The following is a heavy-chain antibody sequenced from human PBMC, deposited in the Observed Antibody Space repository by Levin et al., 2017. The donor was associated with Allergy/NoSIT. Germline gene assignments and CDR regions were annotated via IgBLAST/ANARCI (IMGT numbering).Heavy chain of an antibody. V-gene: IGHV3-74*01. CDR3: ARGKIQDREYYDYGMDV. J-gene: IGHJ6*02. CDR2: INSDGSST. Sequence: GGSLRLSCAASGFTFSSYWMHWVRQAPGKGLMWVSRINSDGSSTSYADSVKGRFTISRDNAKNTLYLQMNSLRAEDTAVFYCARGKIQDREYYDYGMDVWGQGTTVTVSS. CDR1: GFTFSSYW.